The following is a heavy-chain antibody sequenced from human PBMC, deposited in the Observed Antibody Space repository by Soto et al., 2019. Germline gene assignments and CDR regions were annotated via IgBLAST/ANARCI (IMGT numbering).Heavy chain of an antibody. CDR3: ARADYDSSGYVDY. Sequence: PGGSLRLSCAASGFTFSSYGMHWVRQAPGKGLEWVAVIWYDGTSTYYADSVKGRFTISRDNSKNTLYLQMNSLRAEDTAVYYCARADYDSSGYVDYWGQGTLVTVSS. CDR2: IWYDGTST. J-gene: IGHJ4*02. D-gene: IGHD3-22*01. CDR1: GFTFSSYG. V-gene: IGHV3-33*01.